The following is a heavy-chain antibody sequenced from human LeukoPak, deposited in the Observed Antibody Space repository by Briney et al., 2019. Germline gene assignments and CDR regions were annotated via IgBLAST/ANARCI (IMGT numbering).Heavy chain of an antibody. D-gene: IGHD6-19*01. CDR3: ASGYSSGWSQYYY. V-gene: IGHV4-61*02. Sequence: SETLPLTCTVSGGSISSGSYYWSWIRQPAGKGLEWIGRIYTSGSTNYNPSLKSRVTISVDTSKNQFSLKLSSVTAADTAVYYCASGYSSGWSQYYYWGQGTLVTVSS. J-gene: IGHJ4*02. CDR2: IYTSGST. CDR1: GGSISSGSYY.